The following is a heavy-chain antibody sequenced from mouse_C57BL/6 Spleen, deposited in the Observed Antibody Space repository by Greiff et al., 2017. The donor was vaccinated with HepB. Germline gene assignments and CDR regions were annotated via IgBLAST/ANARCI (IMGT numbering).Heavy chain of an antibody. V-gene: IGHV5-4*01. D-gene: IGHD2-4*01. CDR3: AREIYYDYPFAY. J-gene: IGHJ3*01. CDR2: ISDGGSYT. CDR1: GFTFSSYA. Sequence: EVKLVESGGGLVKPGGSLKLSCAASGFTFSSYAMSWVRQTPEKRLEWVATISDGGSYTYYPDNVKGRFTISRDNAKNNLYLQMSHLKSEDTAMYYCAREIYYDYPFAYWGQGTLVTVSA.